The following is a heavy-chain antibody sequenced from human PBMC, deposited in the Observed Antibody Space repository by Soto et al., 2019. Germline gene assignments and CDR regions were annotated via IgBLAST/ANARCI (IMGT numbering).Heavy chain of an antibody. Sequence: SETLSLTCTVSGGSISSSSYYWGWIRQPPGKGLEWIGSIYYSGSTYYNPSLKSRVTISVDTSKNQFSLKLSSVTAADTAVYYCARLYREIFGVVRPRMDVWGQGTTVT. D-gene: IGHD3-3*01. J-gene: IGHJ6*02. CDR1: GGSISSSSYY. CDR3: ARLYREIFGVVRPRMDV. CDR2: IYYSGST. V-gene: IGHV4-39*01.